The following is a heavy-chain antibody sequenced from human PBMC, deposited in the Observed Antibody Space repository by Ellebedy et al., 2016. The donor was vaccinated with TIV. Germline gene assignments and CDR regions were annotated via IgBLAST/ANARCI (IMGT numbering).Heavy chain of an antibody. CDR2: ITESGGNT. CDR3: ARDPVGVGPAFDV. V-gene: IGHV3-23*01. Sequence: PGGSLRLSCAASGLTFSSHAMSLVRQAPGKGLEWVSSITESGGNTYYADSVKGRFTISRDNSKDTLFLQMNSLRAEDTAIYFCARDPVGVGPAFDVWGQGKMVTVSS. D-gene: IGHD4-23*01. J-gene: IGHJ3*01. CDR1: GLTFSSHA.